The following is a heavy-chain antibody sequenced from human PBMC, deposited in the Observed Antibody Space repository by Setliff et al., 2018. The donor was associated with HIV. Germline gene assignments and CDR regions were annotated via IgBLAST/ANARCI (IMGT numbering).Heavy chain of an antibody. J-gene: IGHJ6*03. CDR1: GGSIRSSTYY. D-gene: IGHD3-3*01. V-gene: IGHV4-39*07. CDR3: ARGPDFWSAHPYSYYYMDV. CDR2: LHYSGST. Sequence: SETLSLTCTVSGGSIRSSTYYWGWIRQSPGKGLEWIGSLHYSGSTNYNPSLTSRVTISVDTSKNQFSLKLNSVTAADTAVYFCARGPDFWSAHPYSYYYMDVWGKGTTVTVSS.